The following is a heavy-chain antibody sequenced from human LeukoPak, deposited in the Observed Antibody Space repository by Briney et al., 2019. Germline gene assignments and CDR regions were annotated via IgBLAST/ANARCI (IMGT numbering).Heavy chain of an antibody. J-gene: IGHJ4*02. CDR3: ARARGLWFGELFEYYFDY. D-gene: IGHD3-10*01. CDR1: GFTFSSYG. CDR2: IWYDGSNK. V-gene: IGHV3-33*01. Sequence: GRSLRLSCAASGFTFSSYGIHSGRQAPGKGREGGAVIWYDGSNKYYADSVKGRFTISRDNSKKTLSLQMNRLRAEDTAVYFCARARGLWFGELFEYYFDYWGPGTLVTVSS.